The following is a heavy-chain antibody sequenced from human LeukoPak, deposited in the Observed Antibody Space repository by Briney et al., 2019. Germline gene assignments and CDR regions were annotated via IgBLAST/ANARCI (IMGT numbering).Heavy chain of an antibody. CDR2: ISGYNGNT. CDR1: GCTFTSYG. D-gene: IGHD2-15*01. J-gene: IGHJ4*02. CDR3: ARDSSSVPSTWYY. Sequence: GASVKVSCKASGCTFTSYGISWVRQAPGQGLEWMGWISGYNGNTNNAHKFQARVTMTTDTSTSTAYMELRSLRSDDTAVYYCARDSSSVPSTWYYWGQGTLVTVSS. V-gene: IGHV1-18*01.